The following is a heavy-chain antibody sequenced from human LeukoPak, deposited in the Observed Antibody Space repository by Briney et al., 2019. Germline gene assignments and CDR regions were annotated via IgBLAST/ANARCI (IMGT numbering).Heavy chain of an antibody. Sequence: LPGGSLRLSCAASGFTFSSYWMHWVRQAPGKGLVWVSRINSDGSSTSYADSVKGRFTISRDNAKNTLYLQMNSLRAEDTAVYYRARRNLPPLYYAFWSGYYPMAYYYMDVWGKGTTVTVSS. D-gene: IGHD3-3*01. V-gene: IGHV3-74*01. CDR2: INSDGSST. CDR1: GFTFSSYW. J-gene: IGHJ6*03. CDR3: ARRNLPPLYYAFWSGYYPMAYYYMDV.